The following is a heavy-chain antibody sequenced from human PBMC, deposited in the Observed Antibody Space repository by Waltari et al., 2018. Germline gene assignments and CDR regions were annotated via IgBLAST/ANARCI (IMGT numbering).Heavy chain of an antibody. CDR1: GYTLPELS. D-gene: IGHD3-10*01. J-gene: IGHJ6*02. CDR3: ATEGSGKYYYGMDV. V-gene: IGHV1-24*01. CDR2: FDPEDGET. Sequence: QVQLVQSGAEVKKPGASVTVSCKVSGYTLPELSMHLVRQPPGKGLEWMGGFDPEDGETIYAQKFQGRVTMTEDTSTDTAYMELSSLRSEDTAVYYCATEGSGKYYYGMDVWGQGTTVTVSS.